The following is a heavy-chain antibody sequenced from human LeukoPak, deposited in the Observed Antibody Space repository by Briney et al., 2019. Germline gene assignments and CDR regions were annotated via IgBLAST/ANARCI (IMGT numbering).Heavy chain of an antibody. CDR3: ARGKVGAPERLVY. CDR1: GFTFSSYS. Sequence: PGGSLRLSCAASGFTFSSYSMNWVRQAPGKGLEWVSSISSSSSYIYYADSVKGRFTISRDNAKNSLYLQMNSLRAEDTAVYYCARGKVGAPERLVYWGQGTLVTVSS. V-gene: IGHV3-21*01. CDR2: ISSSSSYI. J-gene: IGHJ4*02. D-gene: IGHD1-26*01.